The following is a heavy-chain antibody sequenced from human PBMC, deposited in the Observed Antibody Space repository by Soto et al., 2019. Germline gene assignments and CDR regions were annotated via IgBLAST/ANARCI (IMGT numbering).Heavy chain of an antibody. V-gene: IGHV3-30-3*01. D-gene: IGHD2-15*01. CDR2: ISYDGSNK. J-gene: IGHJ3*02. Sequence: QVQLVESGGGVVQPGRSLRLSYAASGFTFSSYAMHWVRQAPGKGLEWVAVISYDGSNKYYADSVKGRFTISRDNSKNTLYLQMNSLRAEDTAVYYCARDFLIDLRTGGKAHSTNAPDAFDIWGQGTMVTVSS. CDR3: ARDFLIDLRTGGKAHSTNAPDAFDI. CDR1: GFTFSSYA.